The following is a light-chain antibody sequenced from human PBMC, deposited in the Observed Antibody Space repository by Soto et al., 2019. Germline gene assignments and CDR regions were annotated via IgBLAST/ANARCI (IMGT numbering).Light chain of an antibody. CDR3: QQSYSTPWT. CDR1: QSISSY. CDR2: AAS. Sequence: DIVMTQSPSSLSASVGDRVTITCRASQSISSYLNWYQQKPGKAPKLLIYAASSLQSGVPSRFSGSGSGTDFTLTISSLQPEDFATYYCQQSYSTPWTFGQGTKVDIK. V-gene: IGKV1-39*01. J-gene: IGKJ1*01.